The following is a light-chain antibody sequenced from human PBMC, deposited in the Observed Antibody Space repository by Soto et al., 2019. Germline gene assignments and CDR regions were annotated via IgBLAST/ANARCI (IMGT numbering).Light chain of an antibody. V-gene: IGKV1-39*01. CDR2: AAS. J-gene: IGKJ4*01. CDR1: QSISSY. CDR3: QQSYSTPRT. Sequence: DIQMTQSPSSLSASVGYRVTITCRASQSISSYLNWYQQKPGKAPKLLFYAASSLQSGVPSRFSGRGSGTDFTLTISSLQPEDFATYYCQQSYSTPRTFGGGTKVDI.